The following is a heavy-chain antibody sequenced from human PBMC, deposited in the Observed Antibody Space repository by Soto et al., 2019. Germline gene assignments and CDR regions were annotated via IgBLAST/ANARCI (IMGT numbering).Heavy chain of an antibody. Sequence: SETLSLTCAVSGGSISSSNWWSWVRQPPGKGLEWIGEIYHSGSTNYNPSLKSRVTISVDKSKNQFSLKLSSVTAADTAVYYCARDLYGSGSYYNRYFDYWGQGTLVTVSS. CDR2: IYHSGST. J-gene: IGHJ4*02. CDR3: ARDLYGSGSYYNRYFDY. D-gene: IGHD3-10*01. V-gene: IGHV4-4*02. CDR1: GGSISSSNW.